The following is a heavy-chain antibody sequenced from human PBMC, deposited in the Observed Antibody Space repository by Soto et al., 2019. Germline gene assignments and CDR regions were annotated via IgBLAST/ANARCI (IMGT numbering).Heavy chain of an antibody. Sequence: GGSLRLSCAASGFTFSSYGMHWVRQAPGKGLEWVAVIWYDGSNKYYADSVKGRFTISRDNSKNTLYLQMNSLRAEDTAVYYCAKAEYGGNSFGGKFDSWGQGILVTVS. CDR3: AKAEYGGNSFGGKFDS. J-gene: IGHJ4*02. V-gene: IGHV3-33*06. D-gene: IGHD4-17*01. CDR1: GFTFSSYG. CDR2: IWYDGSNK.